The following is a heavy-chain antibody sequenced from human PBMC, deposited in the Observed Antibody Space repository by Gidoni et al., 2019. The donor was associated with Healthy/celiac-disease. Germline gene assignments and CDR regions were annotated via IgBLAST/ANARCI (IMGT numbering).Heavy chain of an antibody. CDR3: AKDKGVYSYGFSFDY. Sequence: EVQLGESGGGLVQPGRSLRLSCAAAGFTFDDDAMHWVRQAPGKGLEWVSGISWNSGSIGYADSVKGRFTISRDNAKNSLYLQMNSLRAEDTALYYCAKDKGVYSYGFSFDYWGQGTLVTVSS. J-gene: IGHJ4*02. CDR2: ISWNSGSI. D-gene: IGHD5-18*01. V-gene: IGHV3-9*01. CDR1: GFTFDDDA.